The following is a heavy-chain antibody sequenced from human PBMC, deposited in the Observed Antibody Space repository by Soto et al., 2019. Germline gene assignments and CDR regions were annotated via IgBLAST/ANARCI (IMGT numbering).Heavy chain of an antibody. CDR2: IYPGDSDT. Sequence: GESLKISCEASGYGFASYWIGWVRQMPGKSLEWMGVIYPGDSDTRYSPSFQGHVTISADKSINTAYLQWSSLEASDTAIYYCARAPSHGWYQHFDYWGQGTLVTVS. CDR3: ARAPSHGWYQHFDY. V-gene: IGHV5-51*01. J-gene: IGHJ4*02. D-gene: IGHD6-19*01. CDR1: GYGFASYW.